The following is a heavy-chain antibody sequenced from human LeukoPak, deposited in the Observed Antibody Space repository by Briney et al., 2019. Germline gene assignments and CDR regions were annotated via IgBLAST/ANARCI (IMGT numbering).Heavy chain of an antibody. D-gene: IGHD3-16*01. CDR2: IFYSGKP. CDR1: GGSISGNYY. V-gene: IGHV4-39*01. J-gene: IGHJ4*02. Sequence: PSETLSLTCIVSGGSISGNYYWGWIRQPPGKGLEWIGSIFYSGKPNYNPSLKNRVSVSVDTSKNQFFLKLTSVTVADTAVYFCARLGDVEVNGGTLDYWGRGTLVTVSS. CDR3: ARLGDVEVNGGTLDY.